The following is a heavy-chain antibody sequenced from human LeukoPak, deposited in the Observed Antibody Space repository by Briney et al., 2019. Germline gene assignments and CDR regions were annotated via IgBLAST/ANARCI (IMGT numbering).Heavy chain of an antibody. Sequence: GGSLRLSCAASGFNFEDYTMHWVRQTPGKGLEWVSLINWDGGSTYYADSVKGRFAISRDNNKDSLYLQMTSLRTEDTALYYCTKGSNTWPSLFDYWGQGTLVTVSS. CDR3: TKGSNTWPSLFDY. CDR1: GFNFEDYT. V-gene: IGHV3-43*01. D-gene: IGHD2-2*02. J-gene: IGHJ4*02. CDR2: INWDGGST.